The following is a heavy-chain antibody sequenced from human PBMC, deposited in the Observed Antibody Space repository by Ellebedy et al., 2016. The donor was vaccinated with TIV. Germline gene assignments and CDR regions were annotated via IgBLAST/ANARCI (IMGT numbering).Heavy chain of an antibody. V-gene: IGHV3-7*01. J-gene: IGHJ4*02. CDR1: GFTLSAYW. CDR2: IKQDGNEK. Sequence: GESLKISCAASGFTLSAYWMSWVRQAPGKGLEWVVNIKQDGNEKNYVDSVKGRFTISRDDAKNSLYLQMNSLRAEDTAVYYCARDSYSRAIYWGQGTLVTVSS. CDR3: ARDSYSRAIY. D-gene: IGHD3-22*01.